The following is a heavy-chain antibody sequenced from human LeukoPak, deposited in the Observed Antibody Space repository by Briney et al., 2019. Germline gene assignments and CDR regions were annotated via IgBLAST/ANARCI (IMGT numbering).Heavy chain of an antibody. J-gene: IGHJ4*02. CDR3: ARRLLTGYYEF. CDR1: GFTVSSAY. CDR2: FYSGGTT. Sequence: GGSLRLSCAASGFTVSSAYMSWVRQPPGKGLEWVSVFYSGGTTYYANSVKGRFTISRDNSKNMVYLQMNSLRAEDTALYYCARRLLTGYYEFWGQGTQVTVSS. V-gene: IGHV3-66*01. D-gene: IGHD3-9*01.